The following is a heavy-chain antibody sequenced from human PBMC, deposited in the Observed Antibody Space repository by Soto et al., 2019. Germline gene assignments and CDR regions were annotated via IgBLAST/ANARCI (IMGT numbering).Heavy chain of an antibody. CDR3: ARDQFIVARRTSRCWFDP. CDR1: GGTFSSYT. CDR2: IIPILGIA. V-gene: IGHV1-69*04. J-gene: IGHJ5*02. Sequence: SVKVSCKASGGTFSSYTISWVRQAPGQGLEWMGRIIPILGIANYAQKFQGRVTITADKSTSTAYMELSSLRSEDTAVYYCARDQFIVARRTSRCWFDPWGQGTLVTVSS. D-gene: IGHD6-6*01.